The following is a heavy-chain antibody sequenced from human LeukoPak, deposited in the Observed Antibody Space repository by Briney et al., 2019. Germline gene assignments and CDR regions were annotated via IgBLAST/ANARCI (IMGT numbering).Heavy chain of an antibody. J-gene: IGHJ3*02. Sequence: LETLSLTCTVSGGPISSYYWSWIRQPPGKGLEWIGYIYYSGSTNYNPSLKSRVTISVDTSKNQFSLKLSSVTAADTAVYYCARATFGGSYYAFDIWGQGTMVTVSS. D-gene: IGHD1-26*01. CDR1: GGPISSYY. CDR3: ARATFGGSYYAFDI. CDR2: IYYSGST. V-gene: IGHV4-59*01.